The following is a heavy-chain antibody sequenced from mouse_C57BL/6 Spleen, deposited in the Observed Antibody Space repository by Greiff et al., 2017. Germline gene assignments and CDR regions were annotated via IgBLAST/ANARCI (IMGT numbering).Heavy chain of an antibody. J-gene: IGHJ1*03. Sequence: QVQLKESGPELVKPGASVKISCKASGYAFSSSWMNWVKQRPGQGLEWIGRIYPGDGDTNYNGKFKGKATLTADKSSSTAYMQLSSLTSEDSAVYCCAREGIYYDYGYWYFDVWGTGTTVTVSS. CDR2: IYPGDGDT. CDR3: AREGIYYDYGYWYFDV. D-gene: IGHD2-4*01. CDR1: GYAFSSSW. V-gene: IGHV1-82*01.